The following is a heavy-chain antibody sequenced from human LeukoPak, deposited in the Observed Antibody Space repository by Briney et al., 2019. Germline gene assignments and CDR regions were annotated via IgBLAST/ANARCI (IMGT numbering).Heavy chain of an antibody. V-gene: IGHV4-59*01. CDR3: ARENRVTLVRGVIDY. Sequence: SETLSLTCTVSGGSISSYYWSWIRQPPGKGLEWIGHIYGSGSTNYNPSLKSRVTLSVDTSKNQFSLKLSSVTAADTAVYYCARENRVTLVRGVIDYWGQGTLVTVSS. CDR2: IYGSGST. D-gene: IGHD3-10*01. J-gene: IGHJ4*02. CDR1: GGSISSYY.